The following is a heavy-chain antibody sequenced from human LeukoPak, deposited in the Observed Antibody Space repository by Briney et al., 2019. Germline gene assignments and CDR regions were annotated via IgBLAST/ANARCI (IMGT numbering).Heavy chain of an antibody. CDR1: GFTFSSYA. J-gene: IGHJ4*02. CDR3: ASDYCSGDTCYSIDY. D-gene: IGHD2-15*01. V-gene: IGHV3-21*01. Sequence: GGSLRLSCTASGFTFSSYAMNWVRQAPGKGLEWVSSISRSSSYIYYVDSVKGRLTISRDNAKNSLYLQMNSLRAEDTAVYYCASDYCSGDTCYSIDYWGQGTLVTVSS. CDR2: ISRSSSYI.